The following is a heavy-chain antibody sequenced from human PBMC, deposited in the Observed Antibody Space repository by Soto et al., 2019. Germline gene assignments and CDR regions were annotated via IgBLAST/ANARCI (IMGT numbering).Heavy chain of an antibody. J-gene: IGHJ4*02. D-gene: IGHD6-13*01. CDR2: MYYRGST. Sequence: QMQLRESGPGLVKPSQTLSLTCTVSGGSINSGGYYWNWIRQHPGKGLEWIGYMYYRGSTYYNPFLRSRVIISADTSENHFSLKLSSVTAADTAVYFWARGYRQSGYSSSWVFDYWGQGTLVNVSS. V-gene: IGHV4-31*03. CDR1: GGSINSGGYY. CDR3: ARGYRQSGYSSSWVFDY.